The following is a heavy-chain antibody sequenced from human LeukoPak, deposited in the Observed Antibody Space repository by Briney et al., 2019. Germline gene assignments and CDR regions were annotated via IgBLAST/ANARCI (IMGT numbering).Heavy chain of an antibody. CDR2: ISSSSSYI. CDR1: GFTFSSYS. D-gene: IGHD3-3*01. J-gene: IGHJ3*02. Sequence: GGSLRLSCAASGFTFSSYSMNWVRQAPGKGLEWVSSISSSSSYIYYADSVKGRFTISRDNAKNSLYLQMNSLRAEDTAVYYCARDWRRYDFWSGYPSEVPDAFDIWGQGTMVTVSS. CDR3: ARDWRRYDFWSGYPSEVPDAFDI. V-gene: IGHV3-21*04.